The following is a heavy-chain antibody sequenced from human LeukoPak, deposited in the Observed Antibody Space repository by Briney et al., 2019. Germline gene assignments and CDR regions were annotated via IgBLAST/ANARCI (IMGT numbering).Heavy chain of an antibody. CDR2: IIPIFGTA. CDR1: GYTFTGYY. CDR3: AVNFAGLNYYYYMDV. D-gene: IGHD3-9*01. Sequence: SVKVSCKASGYTFTGYYMHWVRQAAGQGLEWMGGIIPIFGTANYAQKFQGRVTITADESTSTAYMELSSLRSEDTAVYYCAVNFAGLNYYYYMDVWGKGTTVTISS. V-gene: IGHV1-69*13. J-gene: IGHJ6*03.